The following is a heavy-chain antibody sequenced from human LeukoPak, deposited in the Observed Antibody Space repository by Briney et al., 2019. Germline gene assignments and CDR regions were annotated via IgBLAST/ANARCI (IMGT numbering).Heavy chain of an antibody. Sequence: GGSLRLSCAASGFIFSSYGMHWVRQAPGKGLEWVAFIRYDGSNKYYADSVKGRFTISRDNSKNTVYLQMNSLRAEDTAVYYCAKAGSRGGYYYDSSDYWGQGTLVTVSS. CDR1: GFIFSSYG. J-gene: IGHJ4*02. V-gene: IGHV3-30*02. CDR3: AKAGSRGGYYYDSSDY. CDR2: IRYDGSNK. D-gene: IGHD3-22*01.